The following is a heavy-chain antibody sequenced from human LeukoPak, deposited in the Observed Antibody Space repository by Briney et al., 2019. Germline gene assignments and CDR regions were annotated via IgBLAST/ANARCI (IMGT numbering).Heavy chain of an antibody. V-gene: IGHV4-34*01. CDR3: ARQSSGPLLYYFDY. J-gene: IGHJ4*02. CDR1: AGSFSGYY. Sequence: SETLSLTCAVYAGSFSGYYWSWIRQPPGKGLEWIGEINHSGSTNYNPSLKSRVTISVDTSKNQFSLKLSSVTAADTAVYYCARQSSGPLLYYFDYWGQGTLVTVSS. CDR2: INHSGST. D-gene: IGHD6-19*01.